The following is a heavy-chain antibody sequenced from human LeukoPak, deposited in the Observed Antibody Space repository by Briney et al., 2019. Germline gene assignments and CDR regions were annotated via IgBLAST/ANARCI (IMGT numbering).Heavy chain of an antibody. CDR2: IYYSGST. CDR3: ATSHSGYDYWFDP. V-gene: IGHV4-59*01. J-gene: IGHJ5*01. Sequence: SETLSLTCTVSGGSISSYYWTWTRQPPGKGLEWIGYIYYSGSTNYNPSLKSRVTISVDTPKNQFSLKLSSVTAADTAIYYCATSHSGYDYWFDPWGQGTLVTVSS. D-gene: IGHD5-12*01. CDR1: GGSISSYY.